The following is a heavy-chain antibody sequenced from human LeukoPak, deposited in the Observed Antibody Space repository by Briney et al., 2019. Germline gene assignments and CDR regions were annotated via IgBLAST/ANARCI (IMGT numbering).Heavy chain of an antibody. V-gene: IGHV4-59*01. CDR2: IYYSGST. CDR1: GGSISSYY. D-gene: IGHD3-10*01. J-gene: IGHJ4*02. CDR3: ARAGYGSGSYLIRYCDY. Sequence: SETLSLTCTVSGGSISSYYWSWIRQPPGKGLEWIGYIYYSGSTNYNPSLKSRVTISVDTSKNQFSLKLSSVTAADTAVYYCARAGYGSGSYLIRYCDYWGQGTLVSVSS.